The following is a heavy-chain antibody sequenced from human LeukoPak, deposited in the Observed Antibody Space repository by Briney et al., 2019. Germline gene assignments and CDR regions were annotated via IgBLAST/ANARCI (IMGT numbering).Heavy chain of an antibody. CDR3: AKGHQPFSMTTVTNFDY. CDR2: VTSSGGSS. V-gene: IGHV3-23*01. D-gene: IGHD4-17*01. CDR1: GFTFSSYA. J-gene: IGHJ4*02. Sequence: GGSLRLSCAASGFTFSSYAISWVRQAPGKGLEWVSAVTSSGGSSYSADSVKGRFTISRDNSKNTLYLQMNSLRAEDTAVYYCAKGHQPFSMTTVTNFDYWGQGTLVTVSS.